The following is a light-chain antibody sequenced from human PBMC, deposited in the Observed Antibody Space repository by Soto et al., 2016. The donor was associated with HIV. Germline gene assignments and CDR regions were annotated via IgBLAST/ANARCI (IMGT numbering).Light chain of an antibody. V-gene: IGKV1-5*03. CDR3: QQYNTVPWT. Sequence: DIQMTQSPSNLSASVGGRVTITCRASQSISTWLAWNQQKPGKAPKFLIYKASNLESGVPSRFSGSGSGTDFTLTLSSVQPDDVGTYYCQQYNTVPWTFGQGTKLEMK. J-gene: IGKJ1*01. CDR2: KAS. CDR1: QSISTW.